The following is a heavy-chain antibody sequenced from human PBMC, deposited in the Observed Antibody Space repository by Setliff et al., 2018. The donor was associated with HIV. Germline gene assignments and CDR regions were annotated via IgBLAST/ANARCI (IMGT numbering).Heavy chain of an antibody. Sequence: GGSLRLSCAASGYTFSSYGMHWVRQAPGKGLEWVAVIWYDGSNKYYADSVKGRFTLSRDNSKNTLYLQMSSLRAEDTAVYYCAKDLGVSYYNFWSNYYGLDVWGQGTTVTVSS. J-gene: IGHJ6*02. V-gene: IGHV3-33*03. CDR2: IWYDGSNK. CDR3: AKDLGVSYYNFWSNYYGLDV. D-gene: IGHD3-3*01. CDR1: GYTFSSYG.